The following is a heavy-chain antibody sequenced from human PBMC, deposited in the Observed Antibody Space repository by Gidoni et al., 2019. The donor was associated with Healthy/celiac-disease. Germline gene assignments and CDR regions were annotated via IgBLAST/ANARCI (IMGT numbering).Heavy chain of an antibody. J-gene: IGHJ4*02. Sequence: EVQLVESGGGLVQPGRSLRLSCAASGFIFDDYAMHWVRQAPGKGLEWVSGISWSSVSIGYADSVKGRFTISSDNAKNSLYLQMNSLRAEDTALYFCAKGYYYDSSGSTVFDYWGQGTLVTVSS. D-gene: IGHD3-22*01. CDR1: GFIFDDYA. CDR3: AKGYYYDSSGSTVFDY. CDR2: ISWSSVSI. V-gene: IGHV3-9*01.